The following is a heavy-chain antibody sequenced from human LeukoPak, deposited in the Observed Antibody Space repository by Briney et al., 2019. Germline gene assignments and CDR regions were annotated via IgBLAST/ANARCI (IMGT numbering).Heavy chain of an antibody. CDR2: INHSGST. J-gene: IGHJ4*02. V-gene: IGHV4-34*01. D-gene: IGHD6-19*01. CDR1: GGSFSGYY. CDR3: ARGKRSGQWLAFYDY. Sequence: SETLSLICAVYGGSFSGYYWSWIRQPPGKGLEWIGEINHSGSTNYNPSLKSRVTISVDTSKNQFSLKLSSVTAADTAVYYCARGKRSGQWLAFYDYWGQGTLVTVSS.